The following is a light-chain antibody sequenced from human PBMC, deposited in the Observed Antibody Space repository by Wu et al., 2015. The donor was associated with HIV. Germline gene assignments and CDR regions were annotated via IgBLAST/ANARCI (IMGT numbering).Light chain of an antibody. CDR2: GAS. CDR1: QSLSSN. CDR3: QQYNNWPWT. Sequence: EIVMTQSPATLSVSPGERATLSCRASQSLSSNLAWYQHKPGQPPRLLMYGASTRDTGIAARFSGTGSGTEFTLTISSLQSEDFAIYYCQQYNNWPWTFGQGTKVEI. V-gene: IGKV3-15*01. J-gene: IGKJ1*01.